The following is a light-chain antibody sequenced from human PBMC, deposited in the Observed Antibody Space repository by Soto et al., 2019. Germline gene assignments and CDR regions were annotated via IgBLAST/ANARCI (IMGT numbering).Light chain of an antibody. CDR1: SSDVGGYNY. J-gene: IGLJ1*01. CDR3: SSDTNSGV. CDR2: EVS. Sequence: QSALTQPASVSGSPGQSITISCTGTSSDVGGYNYVSWFQQHPGKAPKLKIYEVSNRPSGVSNRFSGSKSGNTASLTISGLQAEDEADYYCSSDTNSGVFGTGTKLTVL. V-gene: IGLV2-14*03.